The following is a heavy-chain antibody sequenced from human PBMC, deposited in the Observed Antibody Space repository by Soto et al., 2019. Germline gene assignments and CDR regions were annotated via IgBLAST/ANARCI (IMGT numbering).Heavy chain of an antibody. CDR1: GFTFSRYG. Sequence: EVQLLESGGGLVQPGGSLRLSCAASGFTFSRYGVSWVRQAPGKGLEWVAAISGSGSSTYYADSVKGRFTISRDNSKNTLYLQMNSLRAEDTAVYYCAKIYLSMIGVVLTTSYNFDHWGQGTLVTVSS. D-gene: IGHD3-22*01. V-gene: IGHV3-23*01. J-gene: IGHJ4*02. CDR2: ISGSGSST. CDR3: AKIYLSMIGVVLTTSYNFDH.